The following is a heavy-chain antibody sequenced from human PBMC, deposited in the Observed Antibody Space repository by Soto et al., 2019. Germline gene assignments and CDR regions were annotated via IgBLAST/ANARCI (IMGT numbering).Heavy chain of an antibody. CDR3: VIQLVSFGETRGRDV. J-gene: IGHJ6*02. CDR2: ITGSGEAT. CDR1: GFNFSTYA. V-gene: IGHV3-23*01. Sequence: EVQLLESGGGSVQPGGSLRLSCAASGFNFSTYAMSWVRQAQGKGLEWVSAITGSGEATYYAVSVQGRFTISRDNSKNTLFLQMHSLRAEDSALYYCVIQLVSFGETRGRDVWGQGTTVIVSS. D-gene: IGHD3-10*01.